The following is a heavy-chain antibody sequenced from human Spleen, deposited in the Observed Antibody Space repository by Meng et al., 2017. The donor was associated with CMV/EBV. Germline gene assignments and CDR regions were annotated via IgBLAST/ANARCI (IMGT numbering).Heavy chain of an antibody. CDR2: VSPHNGNT. CDR1: GYTFTSYY. J-gene: IGHJ4*02. CDR3: ARDKVAGGYCSTTTCPQIFTY. V-gene: IGHV1-18*04. Sequence: ASVKVSCKASGYTFTSYYMHWVRQAPGQGLEWMGWVSPHNGNTNYAQNFQGRVTMTTDTSTSTAYMELRSLRSDDTAVYYCARDKVAGGYCSTTTCPQIFTYWGQGTLVTVSS. D-gene: IGHD2-2*01.